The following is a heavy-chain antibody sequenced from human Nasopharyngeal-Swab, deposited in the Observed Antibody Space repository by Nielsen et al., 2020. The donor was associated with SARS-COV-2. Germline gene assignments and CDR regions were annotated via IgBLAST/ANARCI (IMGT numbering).Heavy chain of an antibody. CDR2: MNPNSGNT. V-gene: IGHV1-8*02. Sequence: SLKVSFKVSGYTFTSYYMHWVRQAPGQGIEWMGWMNPNSGNTGYAQKFQGRVNTTRNTSISKAYMELSSLRSEDTAVYYCARGDPFDIWGQGTMVTVSS. J-gene: IGHJ3*02. CDR3: ARGDPFDI. CDR1: GYTFTSYY.